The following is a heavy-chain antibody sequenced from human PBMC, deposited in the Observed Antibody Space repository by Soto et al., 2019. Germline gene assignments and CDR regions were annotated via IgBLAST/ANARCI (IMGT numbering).Heavy chain of an antibody. Sequence: LRLSCATSGFTASPNYMTWVRQAPGKGLEWVAIFYSGARTYYRDSVKGRFTISRDRSKSTLFLQMNNLTAEDTAVYFCASDLSPYYYYALDVWGQGTTVTVSS. J-gene: IGHJ6*02. D-gene: IGHD3-16*02. V-gene: IGHV3-53*03. CDR1: GFTASPNY. CDR2: FYSGART. CDR3: ASDLSPYYYYALDV.